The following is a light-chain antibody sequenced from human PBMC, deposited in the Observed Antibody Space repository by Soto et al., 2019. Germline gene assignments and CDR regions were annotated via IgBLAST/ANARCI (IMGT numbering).Light chain of an antibody. V-gene: IGKV1-12*01. CDR1: QGISSW. CDR2: AAS. J-gene: IGKJ1*01. Sequence: IQMAQPPSSVPASVGDRVTITRRASQGISSWLAWYQQKPGKAPKLLIYAASSLQSEVPSRFSGSGSETHFTLTITSLQPEDFATYFCQQTYSAPPWTFGPGTKVDIK. CDR3: QQTYSAPPWT.